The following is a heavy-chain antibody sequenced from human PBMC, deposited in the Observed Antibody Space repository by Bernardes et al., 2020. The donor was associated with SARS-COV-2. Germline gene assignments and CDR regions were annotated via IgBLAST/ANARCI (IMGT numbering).Heavy chain of an antibody. CDR1: GGSISSGSYY. CDR3: ARGGLWDSSSWYLPFDY. V-gene: IGHV4-61*02. CDR2: IYTSGST. Sequence: SETLSLTCTVSGGSISSGSYYWSWIRQPAGKGLEWIGRIYTSGSTNYNPSLKSRVTISVDTSKNQFSLKLSSVTAADTAVYYCARGGLWDSSSWYLPFDYWGQGTLVTVSS. D-gene: IGHD6-13*01. J-gene: IGHJ4*02.